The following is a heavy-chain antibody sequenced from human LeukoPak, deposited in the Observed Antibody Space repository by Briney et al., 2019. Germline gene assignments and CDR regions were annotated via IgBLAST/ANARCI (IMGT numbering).Heavy chain of an antibody. J-gene: IGHJ4*02. CDR1: GLIFSNAW. CDR2: ISGSGGST. V-gene: IGHV3-23*01. CDR3: AKDPFDY. Sequence: GGSLRLSCEASGLIFSNAWMNWVRQAPGKGLEWVSAISGSGGSTYYADSVKGRFTISRDNSKNTLYLQMNSLRAEDTAVYYCAKDPFDYWGQGTLVTVSS.